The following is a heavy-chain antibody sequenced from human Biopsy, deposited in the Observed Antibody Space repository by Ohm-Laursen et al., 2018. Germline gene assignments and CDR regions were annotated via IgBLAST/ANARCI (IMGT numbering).Heavy chain of an antibody. CDR3: ARGSGYFKLDV. CDR1: GESSSGYF. J-gene: IGHJ6*02. Sequence: SETLSLTCAVNGESSSGYFWNWIRQPPGKGLEWIGEINQRGSTKYNPSLKRRATLSADSSNSQFCLRLPSVTAADTAIYYCARGSGYFKLDVWGQGTTVTVSS. CDR2: INQRGST. V-gene: IGHV4-34*01. D-gene: IGHD5-12*01.